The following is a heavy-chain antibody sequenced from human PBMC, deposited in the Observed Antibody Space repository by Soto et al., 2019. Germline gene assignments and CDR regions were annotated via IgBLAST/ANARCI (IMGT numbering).Heavy chain of an antibody. V-gene: IGHV3-30-3*01. CDR3: ARDRYGYLHSYWYFDL. D-gene: IGHD4-17*01. Sequence: QVQLVESGGGVVQPGRSLRLSCAASGFTFSSYAMHWDRQAPGKGLEWVAVISYDGSNKYYADSVKGRFTISRDNSKNSLYLRLNSLRAEDMAVYYCARDRYGYLHSYWYFDLWGRGTLVTVS. CDR1: GFTFSSYA. J-gene: IGHJ2*01. CDR2: ISYDGSNK.